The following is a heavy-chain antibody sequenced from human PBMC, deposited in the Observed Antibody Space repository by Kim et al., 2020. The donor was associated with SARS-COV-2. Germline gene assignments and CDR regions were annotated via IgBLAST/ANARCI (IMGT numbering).Heavy chain of an antibody. CDR1: GFTFSSYA. V-gene: IGHV3-30*04. CDR2: ISYDGSNK. Sequence: GGSLRLSCAASGFTFSSYAMHWVRQAPGKGLEWVAVISYDGSNKYYADSVKGRFTISRDNSKNTLYLQMNSLRAEDTAVYYCARPYSGSYWGYFDYWGQGTLVTVSS. CDR3: ARPYSGSYWGYFDY. J-gene: IGHJ4*02. D-gene: IGHD1-26*01.